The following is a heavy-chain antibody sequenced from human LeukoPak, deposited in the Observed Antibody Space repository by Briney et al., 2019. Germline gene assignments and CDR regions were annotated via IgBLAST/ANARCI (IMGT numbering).Heavy chain of an antibody. CDR1: GYTFTGYY. V-gene: IGHV1-2*06. D-gene: IGHD2-2*01. J-gene: IGHJ5*02. CDR3: ARGIASTSCYGPSCNWFDP. CDR2: INPNSGGT. Sequence: ASVKVSCKASGYTFTGYYMHWVRQAPGQGLEWMGRINPNSGGTNYAQKFQGRVTMTRDTSISTAYMELSRLRSDDTAMYYCARGIASTSCYGPSCNWFDPWGQGTLVTVSS.